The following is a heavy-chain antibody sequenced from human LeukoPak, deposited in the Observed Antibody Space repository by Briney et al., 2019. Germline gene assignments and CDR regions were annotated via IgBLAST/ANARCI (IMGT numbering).Heavy chain of an antibody. CDR3: VRDRPHNWFDP. Sequence: GASVKVSCKASGYTFSAFYPHWVRQAPGQGLEWVGVIKPDSGDTNYAQKFQGRVTMTRDTSITTAYMVLNGLTSDDTAVYYCVRDRPHNWFDPWGQGTLVTVFS. J-gene: IGHJ5*02. CDR1: GYTFSAFY. V-gene: IGHV1-2*02. CDR2: IKPDSGDT.